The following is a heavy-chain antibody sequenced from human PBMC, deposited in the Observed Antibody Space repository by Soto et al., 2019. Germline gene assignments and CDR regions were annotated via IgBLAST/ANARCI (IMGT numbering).Heavy chain of an antibody. CDR1: GGSITSGDYY. D-gene: IGHD2-15*01. Sequence: QVHLQESGPGLVKPSQTLSLTCTVSGGSITSGDYYWSWIRQPPGKGLEWIGYIYYSGNTYYNPSLKNRVTISVDTSKNQFSLKLTSVTAADTAVYYCARTDPSASFDYWGQGTLVTVS. CDR2: IYYSGNT. CDR3: ARTDPSASFDY. V-gene: IGHV4-30-4*01. J-gene: IGHJ4*02.